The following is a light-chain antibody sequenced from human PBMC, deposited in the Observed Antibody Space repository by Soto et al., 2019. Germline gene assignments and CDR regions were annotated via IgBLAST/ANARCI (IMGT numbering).Light chain of an antibody. Sequence: DIQMTQSPSTLSGSVGDRVTITCRASQTISSWLAWYQQKPGKAPKLLIYKASTLKSGVPSRFSGSGSGTEFTLTISSLQPDDFAVYYCKERGRWPRATFGGGTKVEMK. J-gene: IGKJ4*01. CDR3: KERGRWPRAT. CDR1: QTISSW. V-gene: IGKV1-5*03. CDR2: KAS.